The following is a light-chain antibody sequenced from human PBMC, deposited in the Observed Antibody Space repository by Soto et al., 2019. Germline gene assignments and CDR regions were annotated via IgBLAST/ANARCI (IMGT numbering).Light chain of an antibody. Sequence: EDVLTQAPGTLSLSPGERATLSCRASQSVSSSYLAWYQQKPGQAPRLLIYGASSRATGIPDRFSGSGSGTDFTLTISRLEPEDFAVYYCQQYGHSPRTFGQGTKVDI. CDR3: QQYGHSPRT. CDR1: QSVSSSY. J-gene: IGKJ1*01. V-gene: IGKV3-20*01. CDR2: GAS.